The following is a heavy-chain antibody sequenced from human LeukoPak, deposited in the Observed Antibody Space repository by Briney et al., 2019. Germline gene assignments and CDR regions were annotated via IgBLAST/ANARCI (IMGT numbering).Heavy chain of an antibody. D-gene: IGHD2-21*01. CDR3: ARHLVVATYDY. V-gene: IGHV3-11*01. CDR1: GFTFRDYY. CDR2: ISSGGSTI. Sequence: PGGALRLFCAASGFTFRDYYMSWIRQAPGEGLEWVSYISSGGSTIYYADSVKGRFITCRDTAKTSLYLKMNSLTDEDTAVYYCARHLVVATYDYWGQGTLVTVSS. J-gene: IGHJ4*02.